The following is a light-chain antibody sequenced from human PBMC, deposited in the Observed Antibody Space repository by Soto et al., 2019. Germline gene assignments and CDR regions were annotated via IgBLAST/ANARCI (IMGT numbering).Light chain of an antibody. Sequence: EIVMTQSPATLSVSPGERATLSCRASQSISNNLAWYQQKPGQAPSRLLYGASTRATGIPARFSCSGSGTEFTLPISSLQSEDSAVYYCQQYNSWPPRTFGQGTKLEIK. CDR2: GAS. J-gene: IGKJ2*01. V-gene: IGKV3-15*01. CDR3: QQYNSWPPRT. CDR1: QSISNN.